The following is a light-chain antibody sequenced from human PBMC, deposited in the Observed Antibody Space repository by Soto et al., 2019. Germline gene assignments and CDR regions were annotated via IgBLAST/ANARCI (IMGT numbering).Light chain of an antibody. CDR3: AAWDDSLNGLV. J-gene: IGLJ1*01. CDR1: SSNIGSNP. Sequence: QSVLTQPPSASGTPGQRVTISCSGSSSNIGSNPVNWYQQLPGTAPKLLIYNNNQRPSGVPDRFSGSKSGTSASLAISGLQSEDEADYYCAAWDDSLNGLVVGTGTKVTVL. CDR2: NNN. V-gene: IGLV1-44*01.